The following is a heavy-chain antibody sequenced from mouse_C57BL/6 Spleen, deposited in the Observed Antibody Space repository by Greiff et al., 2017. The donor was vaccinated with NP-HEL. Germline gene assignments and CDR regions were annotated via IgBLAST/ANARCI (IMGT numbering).Heavy chain of an antibody. CDR2: IYPGSGST. CDR1: GYTFTSYW. J-gene: IGHJ2*01. CDR3: ARDWGDY. D-gene: IGHD4-1*01. Sequence: QVQLQQPGAELVKPGASVKMSCKASGYTFTSYWITWVKQRPGQGLEWIGDIYPGSGSTNYNEKFKSKATLTVDKSSSTAYMQLSSLTSEDSAVYYCARDWGDYWGQGTTLTVSS. V-gene: IGHV1-55*01.